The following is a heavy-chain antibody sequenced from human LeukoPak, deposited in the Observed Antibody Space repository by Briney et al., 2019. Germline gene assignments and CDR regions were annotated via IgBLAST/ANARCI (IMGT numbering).Heavy chain of an antibody. D-gene: IGHD6-19*01. Sequence: ASVKVSCKASGYTFTGYYIHWVRQAPGQGLEWMGWINPNSGGTNYAQKFQGRVTMTRDTSISTAYMELSRLRSDDTAVYYCARDWDIAVAFFDCWGQGTLVTVSS. CDR3: ARDWDIAVAFFDC. J-gene: IGHJ4*02. CDR2: INPNSGGT. CDR1: GYTFTGYY. V-gene: IGHV1-2*02.